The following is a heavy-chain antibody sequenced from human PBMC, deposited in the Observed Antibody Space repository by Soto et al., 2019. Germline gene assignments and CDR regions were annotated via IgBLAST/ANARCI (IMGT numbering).Heavy chain of an antibody. CDR2: IYHTGNA. CDR3: ARDFFDSSDYTTNCFDP. J-gene: IGHJ5*02. Sequence: SETLSLTCSVSGDSISNSRFYWAWIRQPPGEGLEWIGSIYHTGNAYYNPSLKSRVTISVDTSKNLFSLKLTSVTAADAVLYYCARDFFDSSDYTTNCFDPWGQGTLVTVSS. D-gene: IGHD3-22*01. V-gene: IGHV4-39*01. CDR1: GDSISNSRFY.